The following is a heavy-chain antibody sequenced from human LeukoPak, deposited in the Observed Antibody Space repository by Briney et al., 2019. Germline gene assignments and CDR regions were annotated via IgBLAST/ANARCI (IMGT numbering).Heavy chain of an antibody. CDR2: IWYDGSNK. V-gene: IGHV3-33*01. CDR1: GFTFSSCG. Sequence: SGGSLRPSCAASGFTFSSCGMHWVRQAPGKGLEWVSVIWYDGSNKYYAASVKGRFTISRDDSKNTLYLQMNSLRAEDTAVYYCARVWFDSSGCLDYWGQGTLVTVSS. D-gene: IGHD3-22*01. J-gene: IGHJ4*02. CDR3: ARVWFDSSGCLDY.